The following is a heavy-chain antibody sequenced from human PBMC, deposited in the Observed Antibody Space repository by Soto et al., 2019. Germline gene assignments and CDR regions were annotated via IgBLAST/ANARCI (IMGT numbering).Heavy chain of an antibody. CDR3: AAEITIFGVVPTGGYNWFDP. D-gene: IGHD3-3*01. CDR1: GFTFTSSA. Sequence: VKVSCKSSGFTFTSSAVQWVRQARGQRLEWIGWIVVGSGNTNYAQKFQERVTITRDMSTSTAYMELSSLRSEDTAVYYCAAEITIFGVVPTGGYNWFDPWGQGTLVTVSS. CDR2: IVVGSGNT. V-gene: IGHV1-58*01. J-gene: IGHJ5*02.